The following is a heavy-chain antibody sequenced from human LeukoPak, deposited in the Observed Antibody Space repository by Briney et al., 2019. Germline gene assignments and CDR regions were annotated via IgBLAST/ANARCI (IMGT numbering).Heavy chain of an antibody. CDR1: GFTFSSYS. Sequence: GGSLRLSCAASGFTFSSYSMNWVRQAPGKGLEWVSSISSSSSYIYYADSVEGRFTISRDNAKNSLYLQMNSLRAEDTAVYYCARDGYDILTGYPYYGMDVWGQGTTVTVSS. V-gene: IGHV3-21*01. CDR3: ARDGYDILTGYPYYGMDV. D-gene: IGHD3-9*01. J-gene: IGHJ6*02. CDR2: ISSSSSYI.